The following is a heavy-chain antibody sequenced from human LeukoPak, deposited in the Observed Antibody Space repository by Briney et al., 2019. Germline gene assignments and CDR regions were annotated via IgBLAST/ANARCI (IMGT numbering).Heavy chain of an antibody. CDR3: AKDRCSNGIGCYYYYMDV. CDR2: TYNDGRT. V-gene: IGHV3-53*01. Sequence: GGSLRLSCAASGFTVSSDYMSWVRQAPGKGLEWVSVTYNDGRTYYADSVKGRFTISRDSSKNTLYLQMNSLRAEDTAVYYCAKDRCSNGIGCYYYYMDVWGKGTTVTISS. J-gene: IGHJ6*03. CDR1: GFTVSSDY. D-gene: IGHD2-8*01.